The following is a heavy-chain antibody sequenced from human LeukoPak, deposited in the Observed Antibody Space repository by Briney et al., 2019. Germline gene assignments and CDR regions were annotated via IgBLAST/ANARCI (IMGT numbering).Heavy chain of an antibody. CDR3: ARAGGATMIGDY. CDR1: GFTLSSYW. D-gene: IGHD3-22*01. J-gene: IGHJ4*02. Sequence: GGSLRLSCAASGFTLSSYWMSWVRQAPGKGLEWVANIKQDGSEKYYVDSVKGRFTISRDNGKNSLYLQMNSLRAEDTAVYYCARAGGATMIGDYWGQGTLVTVSS. CDR2: IKQDGSEK. V-gene: IGHV3-7*01.